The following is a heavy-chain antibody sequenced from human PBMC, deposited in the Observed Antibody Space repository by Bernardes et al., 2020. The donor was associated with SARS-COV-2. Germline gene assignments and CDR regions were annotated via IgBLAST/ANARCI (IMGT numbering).Heavy chain of an antibody. CDR1: GGSISSYY. CDR2: IYYSGST. CDR3: ARAGPYYDFWSGRVGVLGMDV. D-gene: IGHD3-3*01. V-gene: IGHV4-59*01. Sequence: ETLSLTCTVSGGSISSYYWSWIRQPPGKGLEWIGYIYYSGSTNYNPSLKSRVTISVDTSKNQFSLKLSSVTAADTAVYYCARAGPYYDFWSGRVGVLGMDVWGQGTTVTVSS. J-gene: IGHJ6*02.